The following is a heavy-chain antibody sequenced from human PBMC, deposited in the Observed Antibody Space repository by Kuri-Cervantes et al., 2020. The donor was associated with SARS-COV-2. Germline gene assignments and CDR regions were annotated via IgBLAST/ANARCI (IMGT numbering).Heavy chain of an antibody. CDR2: INHSGST. CDR3: ARVTYYYDSSGYYSDY. V-gene: IGHV4-34*01. Sequence: SETLSLTCAVYGGSFSGYYWSWIRQPPGKGLEWIGEINHSGSTNYNPSLKSRVTISVDTSKNQFSLRLSSVTAADTAVYYCARVTYYYDSSGYYSDYWGQGTLVTASS. J-gene: IGHJ4*02. CDR1: GGSFSGYY. D-gene: IGHD3-22*01.